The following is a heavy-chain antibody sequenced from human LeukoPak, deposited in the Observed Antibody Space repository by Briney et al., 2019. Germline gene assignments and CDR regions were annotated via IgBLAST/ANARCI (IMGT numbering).Heavy chain of an antibody. J-gene: IGHJ4*02. CDR2: ISGGGGST. Sequence: GGSLRLSCATSGFTFSSYAMSWVRQAPGKGLEWVSTISGGGGSTWYADSVKGRFAISRDNSKNTLYLQLSSLRADDTAVYYCATYVRGDFDYWGQGTLVTVSS. D-gene: IGHD3-10*02. CDR3: ATYVRGDFDY. V-gene: IGHV3-23*01. CDR1: GFTFSSYA.